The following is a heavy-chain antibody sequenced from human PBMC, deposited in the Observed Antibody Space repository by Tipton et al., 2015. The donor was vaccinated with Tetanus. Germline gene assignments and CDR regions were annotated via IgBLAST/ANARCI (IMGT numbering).Heavy chain of an antibody. CDR2: ISFNGAYE. J-gene: IGHJ6*02. D-gene: IGHD2-2*01. V-gene: IGHV3-30*18. CDR1: GFSFTNHG. CDR3: AKDLGYCTSTSCYGEPDYDYYYGMDV. Sequence: SLRLSCAASGFSFTNHGMHWVRQAPGKGLEWVAIISFNGAYEYYAESVKGRFSISRDTSKNTVSLQMNSLRADDTAVYYCAKDLGYCTSTSCYGEPDYDYYYGMDVWGQG.